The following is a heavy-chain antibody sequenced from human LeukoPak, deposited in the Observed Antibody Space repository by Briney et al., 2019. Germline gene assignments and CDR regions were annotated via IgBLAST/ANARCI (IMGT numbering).Heavy chain of an antibody. Sequence: AGGSLRLSCVASGFIFSSYGMHWVRQAPGKGLEWVALVWFDGSNKYYADSVKGRFTIPRDNSKNTLYLQMNSLRAEDTAVYYCARGLGSTLFDYWGQGTLVTVSS. CDR3: ARGLGSTLFDY. CDR2: VWFDGSNK. D-gene: IGHD3-10*01. V-gene: IGHV3-33*01. CDR1: GFIFSSYG. J-gene: IGHJ4*02.